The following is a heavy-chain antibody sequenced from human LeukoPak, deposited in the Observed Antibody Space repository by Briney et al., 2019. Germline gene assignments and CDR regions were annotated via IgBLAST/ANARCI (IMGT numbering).Heavy chain of an antibody. CDR3: ARGGDSSGYLFDY. D-gene: IGHD3-22*01. CDR2: IYYSGST. Sequence: SSQTLSLTCTVSGGSISSGGYYWSWIRQHPGKGLEWIGYIYYSGSTYYNPSLKSRVTISVDTSKNQFSLKLSSVTAADAAVYYCARGGDSSGYLFDYGGQGTLVTVSS. J-gene: IGHJ4*02. V-gene: IGHV4-31*03. CDR1: GGSISSGGYY.